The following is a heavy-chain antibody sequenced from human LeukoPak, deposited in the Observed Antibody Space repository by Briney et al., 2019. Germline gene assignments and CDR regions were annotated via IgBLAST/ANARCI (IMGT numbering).Heavy chain of an antibody. V-gene: IGHV4-39*01. CDR1: GGSIRSSSYY. CDR2: IYYSGSS. D-gene: IGHD5-24*01. CDR3: ARHRSGWLQSSFDY. J-gene: IGHJ4*02. Sequence: PSETLSLTCTVSGGSIRSSSYYWGWIRQPPGKGLEWIGSIYYSGSSFDNPALKSRVTISVDTSKNQFSLKLSSVTAADTAVYYCARHRSGWLQSSFDYWGQGTLVTVSS.